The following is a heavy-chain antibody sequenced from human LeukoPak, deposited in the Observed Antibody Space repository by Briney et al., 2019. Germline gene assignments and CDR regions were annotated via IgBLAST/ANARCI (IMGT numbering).Heavy chain of an antibody. D-gene: IGHD5-24*01. CDR2: IYYSGST. Sequence: NSSETLSLACTVSGGSISSYYWSWIRQPPGKGLEWIGYIYYSGSTNYNPSLKSRVTISVDTSKNQFSLKLSSVTAADTAVYYCARIEMATVFRPYYYHYYYMDVWGKGTTVTISS. CDR3: ARIEMATVFRPYYYHYYYMDV. V-gene: IGHV4-59*01. CDR1: GGSISSYY. J-gene: IGHJ6*03.